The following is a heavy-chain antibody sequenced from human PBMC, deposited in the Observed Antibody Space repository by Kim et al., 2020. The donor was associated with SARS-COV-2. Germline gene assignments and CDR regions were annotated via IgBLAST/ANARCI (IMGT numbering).Heavy chain of an antibody. V-gene: IGHV5-51*01. CDR2: IHPDDSNI. CDR1: GYSFSNYW. J-gene: IGHJ4*02. CDR3: ARRRSVAVAGEFDY. D-gene: IGHD6-19*01. Sequence: GESLKISCKASGYSFSNYWIVWVRQMPGKGLEWMGIIHPDDSNIRYSPSFQGQVTISADKSISTAYLQWNSLRSSDTAMYYCARRRSVAVAGEFDYWGQGTLVTVSS.